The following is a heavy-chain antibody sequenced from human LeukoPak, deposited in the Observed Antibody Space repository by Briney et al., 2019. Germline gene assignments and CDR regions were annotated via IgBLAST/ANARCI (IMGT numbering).Heavy chain of an antibody. CDR2: ISGSGGST. Sequence: PGGSLRLSCAASGFSFSIHGMGWVRQAPGKGLEWVSAISGSGGSTYYADSVKGRFTISRDNSKNTLYLQMNSLRAEDTAVYYCANHYCSGGSCYRTRPLDYWGQGTLVTVSS. CDR1: GFSFSIHG. CDR3: ANHYCSGGSCYRTRPLDY. D-gene: IGHD2-15*01. J-gene: IGHJ4*02. V-gene: IGHV3-23*01.